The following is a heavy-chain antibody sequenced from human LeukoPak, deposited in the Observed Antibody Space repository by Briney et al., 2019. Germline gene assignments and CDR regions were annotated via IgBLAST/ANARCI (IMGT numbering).Heavy chain of an antibody. Sequence: SETLSLTCTVSGGSISSYYWSWVRQPAGNALERIRRIYTSGSTNYNNSLKSRVTMSVVTSKNQVSLQRSSVTAADTAVYYCARDAPTRSVSYSKFLYYCYYGMDVWGQGTTVTVSS. D-gene: IGHD3-10*01. J-gene: IGHJ6*02. CDR1: GGSISSYY. CDR2: IYTSGST. CDR3: ARDAPTRSVSYSKFLYYCYYGMDV. V-gene: IGHV4-4*07.